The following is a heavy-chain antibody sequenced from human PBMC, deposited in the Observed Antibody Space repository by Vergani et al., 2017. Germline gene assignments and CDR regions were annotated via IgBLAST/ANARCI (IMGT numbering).Heavy chain of an antibody. Sequence: QVQLQESGPGLVKPSETLSLTCTVSGGSISSYYWSWIRQPPGKGLEWIGYIYYSGSTNYNPSLKSRVTISVDTSKNQFSLKLSSVTAADTAVYYCARIGEXTIFGVVKNYYYYYMDVWGKGTTVTVSS. V-gene: IGHV4-59*01. J-gene: IGHJ6*03. D-gene: IGHD3-3*01. CDR3: ARIGEXTIFGVVKNYYYYYMDV. CDR1: GGSISSYY. CDR2: IYYSGST.